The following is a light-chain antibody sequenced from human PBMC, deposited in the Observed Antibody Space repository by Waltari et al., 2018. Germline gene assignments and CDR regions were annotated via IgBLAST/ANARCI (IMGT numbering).Light chain of an antibody. CDR2: FDS. V-gene: IGLV3-21*04. J-gene: IGLJ3*02. Sequence: YVLTQPPSVSVSPGKTASITCGGNNIGAKSVNWYQQKPGQAPVLLIFFDSNRPSGISNPFSVSNSEYTATLTLSRVEAGDEAAYYCHVQDTNSDHLVVFGGGTNLTVV. CDR3: HVQDTNSDHLVV. CDR1: NIGAKS.